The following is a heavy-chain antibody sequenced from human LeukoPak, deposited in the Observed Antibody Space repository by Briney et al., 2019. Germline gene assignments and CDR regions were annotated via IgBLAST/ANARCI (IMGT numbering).Heavy chain of an antibody. V-gene: IGHV4-59*01. CDR1: GGSISSYY. CDR3: ARDWGVSARPGYMDV. CDR2: IYYSGST. Sequence: PSETLSLTCTVSGGSISSYYWSWIRQTPGKGLEWIGYIYYSGSTNFNPSLKSRVTISVDTSKNQFSLKMSSVTAADTAVYYCARDWGVSARPGYMDVWGKGTTVTVSS. J-gene: IGHJ6*03. D-gene: IGHD6-6*01.